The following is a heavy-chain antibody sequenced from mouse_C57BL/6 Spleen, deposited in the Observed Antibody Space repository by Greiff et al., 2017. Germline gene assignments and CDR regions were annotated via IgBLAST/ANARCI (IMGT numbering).Heavy chain of an antibody. CDR2: ISSGGDYI. CDR1: GFTFSSYA. D-gene: IGHD2-2*01. CDR3: TREDSTMVTTGFAY. Sequence: EVQLVESGEGLVKPGGSLKLSCAASGFTFSSYAMSWVRQTPEKRLEWVAYISSGGDYIYYADTVKGRFTISRDNARNTLYLQMSSLKSEDTAMYYCTREDSTMVTTGFAYWGQGTLVTVSA. V-gene: IGHV5-9-1*02. J-gene: IGHJ3*01.